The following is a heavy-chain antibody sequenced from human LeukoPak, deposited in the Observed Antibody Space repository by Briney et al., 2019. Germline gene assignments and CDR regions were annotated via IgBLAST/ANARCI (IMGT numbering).Heavy chain of an antibody. Sequence: GGSLRLSCAVSGFNFNDAWMSWVRQAPGKGLEWVGRLKSRGGGETADYSAPVKGRFTISRDDSQNTLYLQMNSLKIEDTAVYFCSWELDVSFGRRLEHWGQGTLVTVAS. CDR3: SWELDVSFGRRLEH. J-gene: IGHJ5*02. D-gene: IGHD1-1*01. CDR2: LKSRGGGETA. CDR1: GFNFNDAW. V-gene: IGHV3-15*01.